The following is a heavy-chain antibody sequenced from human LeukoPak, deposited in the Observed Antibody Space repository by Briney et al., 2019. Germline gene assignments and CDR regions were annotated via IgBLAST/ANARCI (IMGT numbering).Heavy chain of an antibody. CDR1: GYSFTSYW. J-gene: IGHJ1*01. CDR3: ARFDYYGSGSSLPFQH. V-gene: IGHV5-51*01. D-gene: IGHD3-10*01. CDR2: IYPDDSDT. Sequence: GESLKISCEGSGYSFTSYWIGWVRQMPGKGLEWMGIIYPDDSDTRYSPSFQGQVTISADKSISTAYLQWSSLKASDTAMYYCARFDYYGSGSSLPFQHWGQGTLVTVSS.